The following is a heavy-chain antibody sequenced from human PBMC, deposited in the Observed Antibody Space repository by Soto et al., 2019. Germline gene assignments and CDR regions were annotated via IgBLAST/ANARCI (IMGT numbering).Heavy chain of an antibody. Sequence: SGPTLVNPTQTLTLTCTFSGFSLSTSGMCVSWIRQPPGKALEWLARIDWDDDKYYSTSLKTRLTISKDTSKNQVVLTMTNMDPVDTATYYCARIRYYDSSGYFPDPWGQGTLVTVSS. J-gene: IGHJ5*02. V-gene: IGHV2-70*11. D-gene: IGHD3-22*01. CDR2: IDWDDDK. CDR1: GFSLSTSGMC. CDR3: ARIRYYDSSGYFPDP.